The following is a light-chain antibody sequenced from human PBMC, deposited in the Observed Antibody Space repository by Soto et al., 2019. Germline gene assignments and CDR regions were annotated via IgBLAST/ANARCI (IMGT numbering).Light chain of an antibody. V-gene: IGKV1-6*01. Sequence: AIQLTQSPSSLSASIGDRVTITCRASQGVRNDLAWYQQKPGKAPTVLIYAASSLQSGVPSRFSGSGSGTDFTLTINSLQPEDFATYYCLQDYSYPRTFGQGTKVDIK. J-gene: IGKJ1*01. CDR1: QGVRND. CDR2: AAS. CDR3: LQDYSYPRT.